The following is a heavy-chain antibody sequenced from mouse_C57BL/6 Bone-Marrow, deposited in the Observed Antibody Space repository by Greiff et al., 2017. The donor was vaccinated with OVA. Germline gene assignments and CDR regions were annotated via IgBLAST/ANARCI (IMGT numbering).Heavy chain of an antibody. CDR3: ARRGSSPNYYAMDY. CDR2: ISDGGSYT. CDR1: GFTFSSYA. Sequence: EVQLVESGGGLVKPGGSLKLSCAASGFTFSSYAMSWVRQTPEKRLEWVATISDGGSYTYYPDNVKGRFTISRDNAKNNLYLQMSHLKSEDTAMYYCARRGSSPNYYAMDYWGQGTSVTVSS. J-gene: IGHJ4*01. V-gene: IGHV5-4*01. D-gene: IGHD1-1*01.